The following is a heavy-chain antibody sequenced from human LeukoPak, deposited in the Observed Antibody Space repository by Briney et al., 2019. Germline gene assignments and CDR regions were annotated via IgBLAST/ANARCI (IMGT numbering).Heavy chain of an antibody. V-gene: IGHV4-59*12. CDR1: GGSISSYY. CDR3: ARDWRYSYGYAWFDP. J-gene: IGHJ5*02. CDR2: IYYSGST. D-gene: IGHD5-18*01. Sequence: SQTLSLTCTVSGGSISSYYGSWIRQPPGKGLEWIGYIYYSGSTNYNPSLKSRVTISGDTSKNQFSQKLSSRTAATPALSYCARDWRYSYGYAWFDPWGQGTLVTVSS.